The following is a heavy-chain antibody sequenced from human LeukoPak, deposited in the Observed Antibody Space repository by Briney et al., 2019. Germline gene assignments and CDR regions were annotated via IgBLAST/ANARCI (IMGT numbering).Heavy chain of an antibody. V-gene: IGHV1-3*01. CDR1: GYTFTSYA. J-gene: IGHJ4*02. CDR2: INAGNGNT. CDR3: ARDQDVDTAIVDLYYFDY. D-gene: IGHD5-18*01. Sequence: ASAKVSCKASGYTFTSYAMHWVRQAPGQRLEWMGWINAGNGNTKYSQKFQGRVTITRDTSASTAYMELSSLRSEDTAVYYCARDQDVDTAIVDLYYFDYWGQGTLVTVSS.